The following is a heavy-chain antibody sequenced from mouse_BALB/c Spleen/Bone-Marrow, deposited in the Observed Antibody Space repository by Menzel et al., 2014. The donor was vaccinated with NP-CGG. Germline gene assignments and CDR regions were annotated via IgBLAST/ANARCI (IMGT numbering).Heavy chain of an antibody. V-gene: IGHV1-80*01. CDR3: ARGGISVDY. CDR2: IYPGDGDT. Sequence: QVQLQQSGAELVRPGSSVKISCKASGYASSGYWMNWVKQRPGQGLEWIGQIYPGDGDTDYNGKFKGKATLTADKSSSTAYMQLSSLTSEDSAVYFCARGGISVDYWGQGTTLTVSS. CDR1: GYASSGYW. J-gene: IGHJ2*01.